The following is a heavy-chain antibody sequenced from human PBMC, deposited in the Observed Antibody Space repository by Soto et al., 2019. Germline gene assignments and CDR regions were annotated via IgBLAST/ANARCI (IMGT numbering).Heavy chain of an antibody. CDR3: ARAPYERKQWLVRGAGEYYFDY. V-gene: IGHV3-48*01. CDR1: GFTFSSYS. Sequence: GGSLRLSCAASGFTFSSYSMNWVRQAPGKGLEWVSYISSSSSTIYYADSVKGRFTISRDNAKNSLYLQMNSLRAEDTAVYYCARAPYERKQWLVRGAGEYYFDYWGQGTLVTVSS. D-gene: IGHD6-19*01. J-gene: IGHJ4*02. CDR2: ISSSSSTI.